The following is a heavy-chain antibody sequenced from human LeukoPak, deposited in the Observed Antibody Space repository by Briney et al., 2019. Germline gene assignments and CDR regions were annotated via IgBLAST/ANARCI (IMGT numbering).Heavy chain of an antibody. V-gene: IGHV1-8*03. CDR2: MNPNSGNT. CDR1: GYSFTSYD. CDR3: ARGRMGIAAAGTSDY. J-gene: IGHJ4*02. D-gene: IGHD6-13*01. Sequence: GASVKVSCKASGYSFTSYDINWVRQATGQGLEWMGWMNPNSGNTGYAQKFQGRVTITRNTSISTAYMELSSLRSEDTAVYYCARGRMGIAAAGTSDYWGQGTLVTVSS.